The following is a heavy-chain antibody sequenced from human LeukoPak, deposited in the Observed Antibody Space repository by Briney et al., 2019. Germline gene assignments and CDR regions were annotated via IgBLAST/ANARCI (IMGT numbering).Heavy chain of an antibody. CDR2: INPNSGGT. J-gene: IGHJ4*02. D-gene: IGHD3-22*01. V-gene: IGHV1-2*02. CDR1: GYTFTGYY. CDR3: ARDGIGYYYDSSGYYYAY. Sequence: ASVKVSCTASGYTFTGYYMHWVRQAPGQGLEWMGWINPNSGGTNYAQKFQGRVTMTRDTSTSTVYMELSSLRSEDTAVYYCARDGIGYYYDSSGYYYAYWGQGTLVTVSS.